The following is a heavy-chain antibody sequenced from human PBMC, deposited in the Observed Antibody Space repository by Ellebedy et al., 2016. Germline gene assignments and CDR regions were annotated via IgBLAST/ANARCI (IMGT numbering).Heavy chain of an antibody. D-gene: IGHD3-16*02. V-gene: IGHV3-7*03. CDR2: IKQDGSEK. CDR3: AKAGDDYVWGSYLDY. J-gene: IGHJ4*02. Sequence: GESLKISXAASGFTFDGYGMSWVRQAPGKGLEWVANIKQDGSEKYYVDSVKGRFTISRDNAKNSLYLQMNSLRAEDTAVYYCAKAGDDYVWGSYLDYWGQGTLVTVSS. CDR1: GFTFDGYG.